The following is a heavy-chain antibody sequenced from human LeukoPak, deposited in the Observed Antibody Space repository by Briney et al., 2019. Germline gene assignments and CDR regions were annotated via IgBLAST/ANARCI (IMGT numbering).Heavy chain of an antibody. D-gene: IGHD6-19*01. CDR2: IYTSGST. V-gene: IGHV4-4*07. CDR3: ASGLRYSSGWYVAFDI. Sequence: PSETLSLTCTVSGGSISSYYWSWIRQPAGKGLEWIGRIYTSGSTNYNPSLKSRVTMSVDTSKNQFSLKLSSVTAADTAVYYCASGLRYSSGWYVAFDIWGQGTMVTVSS. J-gene: IGHJ3*02. CDR1: GGSISSYY.